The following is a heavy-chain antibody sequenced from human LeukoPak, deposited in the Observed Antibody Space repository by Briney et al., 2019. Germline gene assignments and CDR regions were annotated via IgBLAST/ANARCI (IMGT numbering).Heavy chain of an antibody. CDR3: ARDAIVVVPAAPMDY. J-gene: IGHJ4*02. D-gene: IGHD2-2*01. CDR2: ISSSSSYI. CDR1: GFTFRDYT. Sequence: KSGGSLRLSCAASGFTFRDYTMNWVRQAPGKGLEWVSSISSSSSYIYYADSVKGRFTISRDNAKNSLYLQMNSLRSEDTAVYYCARDAIVVVPAAPMDYWGQGTLVTVSS. V-gene: IGHV3-21*04.